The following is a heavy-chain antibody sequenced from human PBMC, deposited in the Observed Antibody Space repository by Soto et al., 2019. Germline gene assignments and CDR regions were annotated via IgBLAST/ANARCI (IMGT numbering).Heavy chain of an antibody. J-gene: IGHJ4*02. CDR2: ISSSSSYT. Sequence: RQAPGKGLEWVSYISSSSSYTNYADSVKGRFTISRDNAKNSLYLQMNSLRAEDTAVYYCARELSGSFGYWGQGTLVTVSS. CDR3: ARELSGSFGY. V-gene: IGHV3-11*05. D-gene: IGHD1-26*01.